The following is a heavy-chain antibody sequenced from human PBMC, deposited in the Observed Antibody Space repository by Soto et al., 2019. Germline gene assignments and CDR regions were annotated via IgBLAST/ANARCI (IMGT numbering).Heavy chain of an antibody. Sequence: GGSLRLSCAASGFTFSSYSMSWVRQAPGKGLEWVSSISSSSSYIYYADSVKGRFTISRDNAKNSLYLQMNSLRAEDTAVYYCARGGSYGSGSQGYWGQGTLVTVSS. V-gene: IGHV3-21*01. D-gene: IGHD3-10*01. J-gene: IGHJ4*02. CDR1: GFTFSSYS. CDR3: ARGGSYGSGSQGY. CDR2: ISSSSSYI.